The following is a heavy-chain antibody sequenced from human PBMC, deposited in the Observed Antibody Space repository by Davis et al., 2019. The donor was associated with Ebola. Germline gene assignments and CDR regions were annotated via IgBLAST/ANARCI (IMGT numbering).Heavy chain of an antibody. CDR1: GYTFTNYG. CDR2: INTFNGNT. Sequence: ASVKVSCKTAGYTFTNYGISWVRQAPGQGLEWMGWINTFNGNTNFAQKFQGRVTLTTDTSTNTAYMDLRSLRSDDTAIYYCAREVGLVGATPFDHWCQGTLVTVSS. V-gene: IGHV1-18*01. J-gene: IGHJ4*02. D-gene: IGHD1-26*01. CDR3: AREVGLVGATPFDH.